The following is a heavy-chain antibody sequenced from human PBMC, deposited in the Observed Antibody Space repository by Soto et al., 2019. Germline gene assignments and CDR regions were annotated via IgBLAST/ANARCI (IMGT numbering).Heavy chain of an antibody. V-gene: IGHV4-59*01. CDR1: GGSISSYY. CDR3: ARENYDFWSGSEWHGMDV. D-gene: IGHD3-3*01. J-gene: IGHJ6*02. Sequence: PSETLSLTCTVSGGSISSYYWSWIRQPPGKGLEWIGYIYYSGSTNYNPSLKSRVTISVDTSKNQFSLKLSSVTAADTAVYYCARENYDFWSGSEWHGMDVWGQGTTVTVSS. CDR2: IYYSGST.